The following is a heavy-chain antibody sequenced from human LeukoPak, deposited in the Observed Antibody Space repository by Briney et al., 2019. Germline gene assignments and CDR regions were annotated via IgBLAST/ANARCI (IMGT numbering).Heavy chain of an antibody. Sequence: ASVKVSCKASGGTFSSYAISWVRQAPGQGLEWMGGIIPIFGTANYAQKFQGRVTITADKSTSTAYMELSSLRSEDTAVYYCARVLTVTHWFDPWGQGTLVTVSS. CDR2: IIPIFGTA. D-gene: IGHD4-11*01. V-gene: IGHV1-69*06. CDR3: ARVLTVTHWFDP. CDR1: GGTFSSYA. J-gene: IGHJ5*02.